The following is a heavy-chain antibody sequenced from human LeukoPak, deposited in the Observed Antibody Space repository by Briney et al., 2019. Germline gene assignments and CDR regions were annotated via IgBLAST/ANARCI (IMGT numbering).Heavy chain of an antibody. D-gene: IGHD2-15*01. V-gene: IGHV3-11*03. J-gene: IGHJ3*02. CDR2: TSNSSSYT. Sequence: PGWSLRLSCAASGFTYSYYYMSWIRQAPGRGLEWVAYTSNSSSYTNYAVSVKGRFTISRDNAKNSLYLQTNSLRAEDTAIYYCARTQCPGASCYSDAFDIWGQATMVTVSS. CDR1: GFTYSYYY. CDR3: ARTQCPGASCYSDAFDI.